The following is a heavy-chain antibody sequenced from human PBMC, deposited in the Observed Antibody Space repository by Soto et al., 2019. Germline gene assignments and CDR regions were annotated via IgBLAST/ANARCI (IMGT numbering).Heavy chain of an antibody. CDR2: ISSSGSTI. CDR3: AKGHSDSFGKYDYFGMDV. J-gene: IGHJ6*02. V-gene: IGHV3-48*03. CDR1: GFTFSSYE. D-gene: IGHD4-4*01. Sequence: HPGGSLRLSCAASGFTFSSYEMNLVRQAPGKGLECVSYISSSGSTIYYADSVKGRFTISRDNAKNSLYLQMNSLRAEDTAVYYCAKGHSDSFGKYDYFGMDVWGQGTTVTVSS.